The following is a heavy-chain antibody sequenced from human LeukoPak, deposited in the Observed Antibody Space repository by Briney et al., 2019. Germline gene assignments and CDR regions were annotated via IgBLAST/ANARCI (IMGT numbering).Heavy chain of an antibody. D-gene: IGHD2-2*01. CDR3: AKGPAIVVVPYFDY. J-gene: IGHJ4*02. V-gene: IGHV3-21*01. Sequence: PGGSLRLSCAASGFTFSSYSMNWVRQAPGKGLEGVSSISSSSSYIYYADSVKGRFTISRDNAKNSLYLQMNSLRAEDTAVYYCAKGPAIVVVPYFDYWGQGTLVTVSS. CDR1: GFTFSSYS. CDR2: ISSSSSYI.